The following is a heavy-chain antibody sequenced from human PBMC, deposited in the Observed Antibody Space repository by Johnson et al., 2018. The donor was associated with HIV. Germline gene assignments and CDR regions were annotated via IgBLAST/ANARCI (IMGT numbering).Heavy chain of an antibody. Sequence: VESGGGLVQPGRSLRLSCAASGFTFDDFAMHWVRQAPGKGLEWDSGISWNSNSIGYADSVKGRFTISRDNAKNSLYLQMNSLRAEDTALYYCAREEEWELTLVGVGAFDIWGQGTMVTVSS. CDR1: GFTFDDFA. CDR2: ISWNSNSI. V-gene: IGHV3-9*01. D-gene: IGHD1-26*01. CDR3: AREEEWELTLVGVGAFDI. J-gene: IGHJ3*02.